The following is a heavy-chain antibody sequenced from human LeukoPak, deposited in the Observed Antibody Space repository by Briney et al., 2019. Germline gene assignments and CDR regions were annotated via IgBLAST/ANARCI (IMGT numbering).Heavy chain of an antibody. J-gene: IGHJ4*02. CDR2: IYYSGST. V-gene: IGHV4-30-4*07. Sequence: SETLSLTCAVSGGSISSGGYSWSWIRQPPGKGLEWIGYIYYSGSTYYNPSLKSRVTISVDTSKNQFSLKLSSVTAADTAVYYCARAGWFGESSLDYWGQGTLVTVSS. CDR1: GGSISSGGYS. CDR3: ARAGWFGESSLDY. D-gene: IGHD3-10*01.